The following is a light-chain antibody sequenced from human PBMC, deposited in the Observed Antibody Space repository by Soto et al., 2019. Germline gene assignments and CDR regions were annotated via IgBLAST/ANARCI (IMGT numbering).Light chain of an antibody. CDR1: QSVGSY. Sequence: EIVLTQSPATLSLSPGQRATLSCRASQSVGSYLAWYQQIPGQAPRLLIYDASKRATGIPARFSGSGSGTDFTLTINSLGPEDVAVYYCQQRANWPGSFGGGTKVEIK. V-gene: IGKV3-11*01. CDR3: QQRANWPGS. J-gene: IGKJ4*01. CDR2: DAS.